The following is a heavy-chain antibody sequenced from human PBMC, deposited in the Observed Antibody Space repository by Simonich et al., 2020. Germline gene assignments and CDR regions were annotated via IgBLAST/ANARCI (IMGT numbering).Heavy chain of an antibody. CDR2: MNPNSGNT. CDR1: GYTFTSYD. D-gene: IGHD2-2*01. V-gene: IGHV1-8*03. Sequence: QVQLVQSGAEVKKPGASVTVSCKASGYTFTSYDINWVRQATGQGLEWMGWMNPNSGNTGYAQKFQGRVTITRNTSISTAYMELSSLRSEDTAVYYCARARYCSSTSCYNWFDPWGQGTLVTVSS. J-gene: IGHJ5*02. CDR3: ARARYCSSTSCYNWFDP.